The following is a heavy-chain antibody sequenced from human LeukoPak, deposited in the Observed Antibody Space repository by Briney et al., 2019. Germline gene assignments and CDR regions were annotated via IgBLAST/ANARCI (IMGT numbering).Heavy chain of an antibody. V-gene: IGHV4-61*02. D-gene: IGHD6-19*01. CDR3: ARQSSGWYEDY. CDR2: MYTSGST. Sequence: ASETLSLACTVSGGSISSGSYYWGWVRERGGKGLEWIGRMYTSGSTNCHRSVKSRFTISVDTTKNKFSLKLSSVTAADTAVYYCARQSSGWYEDYWGQGTLVTVSS. CDR1: GGSISSGSYY. J-gene: IGHJ4*02.